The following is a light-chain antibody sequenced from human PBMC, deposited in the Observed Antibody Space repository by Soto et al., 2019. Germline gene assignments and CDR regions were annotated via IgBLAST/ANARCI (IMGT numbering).Light chain of an antibody. CDR1: QSVSSSY. CDR2: DAS. Sequence: EIVLTQSPATLSLSPGERATLSCRASQSVSSSYLAWYQQKPGQAPRLLIYDASNRATGIPARFSGSGSGTDFTLTISSLEPEDFAVYYCQQRNNWPLTFGGGTKVDIK. J-gene: IGKJ4*01. CDR3: QQRNNWPLT. V-gene: IGKV3-11*01.